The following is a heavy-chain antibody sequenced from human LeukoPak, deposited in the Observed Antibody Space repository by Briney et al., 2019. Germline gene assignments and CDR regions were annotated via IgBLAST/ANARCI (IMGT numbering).Heavy chain of an antibody. V-gene: IGHV4-34*01. CDR1: GGSFSGYY. CDR2: VYHNGVA. Sequence: KSSEPLSLTCAVYGGSFSGYYWSWIRQPAGEGLEWIGNVYHNGVAYLNPSLKSRVTISVDTSKNQFSLKLSSVTAADTAVYYCARGSAISGYYMGFDYWGQGTLVTVSS. J-gene: IGHJ4*02. D-gene: IGHD3-3*01. CDR3: ARGSAISGYYMGFDY.